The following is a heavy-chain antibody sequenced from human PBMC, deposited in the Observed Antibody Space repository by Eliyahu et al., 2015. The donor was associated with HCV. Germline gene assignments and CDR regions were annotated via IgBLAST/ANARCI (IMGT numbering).Heavy chain of an antibody. Sequence: VQLLESGGGLVQPGGSLXXXCAASGFTFSSXAMSWVRQAPGKGLEWVSAITGSGDGTYYADSVKGRFTISRDNSKNMVYLQMNSLRAEDTAIYFCASRTAVPAGCEYWGQGTQVTVSS. CDR1: GFTFSSXA. CDR3: ASRTAVPAGCEY. D-gene: IGHD6-19*01. J-gene: IGHJ4*02. CDR2: ITGSGDGT. V-gene: IGHV3-23*01.